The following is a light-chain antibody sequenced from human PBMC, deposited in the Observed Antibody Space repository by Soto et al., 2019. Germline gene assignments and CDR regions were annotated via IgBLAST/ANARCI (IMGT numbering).Light chain of an antibody. CDR1: TSNIGAPYD. V-gene: IGLV1-40*01. Sequence: QSVLTQPPSVSGAPGQRVSISCTGSTSNIGAPYDVHWYQHLPGTAPKLLIYGDNNRPSGVPDRFSGSKSGTSASLAITRLQAEDEADYYCQSYHSGNVVFGGGTKLTVL. CDR3: QSYHSGNVV. CDR2: GDN. J-gene: IGLJ2*01.